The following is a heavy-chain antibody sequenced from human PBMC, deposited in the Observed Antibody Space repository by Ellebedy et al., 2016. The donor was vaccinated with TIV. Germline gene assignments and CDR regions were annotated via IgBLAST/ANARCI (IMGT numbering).Heavy chain of an antibody. J-gene: IGHJ4*02. CDR2: INHSGST. CDR1: GGSFSGYY. Sequence: SETLSLXXAVYGGSFSGYYWSWIRQPPGKGLEWIGEINHSGSTNYNPSLKSRVTISVDTSKNQFSLKLSSVTAADTAVYYCARAGVITFGGVIVISSVFDYWGQGTLVTVSS. D-gene: IGHD3-16*02. V-gene: IGHV4-34*01. CDR3: ARAGVITFGGVIVISSVFDY.